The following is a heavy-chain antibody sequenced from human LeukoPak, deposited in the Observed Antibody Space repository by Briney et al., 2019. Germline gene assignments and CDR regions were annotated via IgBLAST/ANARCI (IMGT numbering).Heavy chain of an antibody. CDR2: INHSGST. CDR1: GGSFSGYY. CDR3: ARFVGSGRSYYYYYGMDV. Sequence: SETLSLTCAVYGGSFSGYYWSWIRQPPGKGLGWIGEINHSGSTNYNPSLKSRVTISVDTSKNQFSLKLSSVTAADTAVYYCARFVGSGRSYYYYYGMDVWGQGTTVTVSS. J-gene: IGHJ6*02. V-gene: IGHV4-34*01. D-gene: IGHD3-10*01.